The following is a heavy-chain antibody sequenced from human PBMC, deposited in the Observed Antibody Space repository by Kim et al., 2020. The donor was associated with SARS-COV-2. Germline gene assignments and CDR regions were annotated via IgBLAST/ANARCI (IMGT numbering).Heavy chain of an antibody. CDR3: AKDPGLWFGELQFDP. CDR1: GFTFDDYA. V-gene: IGHV3-43*02. CDR2: ISGDGGST. D-gene: IGHD3-10*01. J-gene: IGHJ5*02. Sequence: GGSLRLSCAASGFTFDDYAMHWVRQAPGKGLEWVSLISGDGGSTYYADSVKGRFTISRDNSKNSLYLQMNSLRTEDTALYYCAKDPGLWFGELQFDPWGQGTLVTVSS.